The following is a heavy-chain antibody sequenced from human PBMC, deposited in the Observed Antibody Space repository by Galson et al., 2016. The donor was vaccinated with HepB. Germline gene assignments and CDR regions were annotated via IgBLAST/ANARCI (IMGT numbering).Heavy chain of an antibody. CDR3: ARAQSQAHCSSGVCSYYYYGMDV. V-gene: IGHV3-21*01. D-gene: IGHD2-8*01. CDR1: GFTFSTYS. Sequence: SLRLPCAASGFTFSTYSINWVRQAPGKGLEWVSFIFSSSSYIYYADSVKGRFTISRDNAKNTLYLQMNSLRAEDTAVYYCARAQSQAHCSSGVCSYYYYGMDVWGQGTTVTVSS. J-gene: IGHJ6*02. CDR2: IFSSSSYI.